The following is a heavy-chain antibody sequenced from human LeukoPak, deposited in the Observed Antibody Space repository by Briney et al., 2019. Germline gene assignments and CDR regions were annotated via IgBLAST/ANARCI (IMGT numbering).Heavy chain of an antibody. CDR2: TYYRSKWYN. D-gene: IGHD6-19*01. J-gene: IGHJ3*02. Sequence: SQTLSLTCAISGDSVSSNSAAWNWIRQSPSRGLEWLGRTYYRSKWYNDYAVSVKSRITINPDTSKNQFSLHLNSETPEDTGVYFCASRSRAVAPFVFDIWGQGTMVTVSS. V-gene: IGHV6-1*01. CDR1: GDSVSSNSAA. CDR3: ASRSRAVAPFVFDI.